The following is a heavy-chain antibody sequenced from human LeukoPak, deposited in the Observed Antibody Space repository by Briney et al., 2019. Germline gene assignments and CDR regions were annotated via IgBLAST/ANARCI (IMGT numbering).Heavy chain of an antibody. V-gene: IGHV3-21*01. CDR3: ARAFDY. CDR1: GFTFSSYS. CDR2: ISSSSSYI. J-gene: IGHJ4*02. Sequence: PGGSLRLSCAASGFTFSSYSMNWVRQAPGKGLEWVSSISSSSSYIYYAESVKGRFTISRDNAKNSLYLQMNSLRAEDTAVYYCARAFDYWGQGTLVTVSS.